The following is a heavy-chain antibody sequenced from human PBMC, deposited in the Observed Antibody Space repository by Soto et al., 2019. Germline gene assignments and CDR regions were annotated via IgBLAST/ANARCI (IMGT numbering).Heavy chain of an antibody. V-gene: IGHV4-59*01. CDR3: ARLLGGYDDYGGWFAP. CDR2: ASHSGRT. D-gene: IGHD4-17*01. CDR1: AGTTSPDS. J-gene: IGHJ5*02. Sequence: PSQALSLTCRRSAGTTSPDSWTWIRQSPGKGLEWIGYASHSGRTFYTPPLKSRLTMSLDTSRSQFSLRLKSVSAADTAVYYCARLLGGYDDYGGWFAPWGQGTLVTVS.